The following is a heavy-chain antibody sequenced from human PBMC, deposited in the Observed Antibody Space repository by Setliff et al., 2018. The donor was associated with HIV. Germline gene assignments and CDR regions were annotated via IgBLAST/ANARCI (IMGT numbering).Heavy chain of an antibody. CDR1: GYTFTSYG. J-gene: IGHJ4*02. V-gene: IGHV1-18*01. Sequence: ASVKVSCKASGYTFTSYGISWVRQAPGQGLEWMGWISAYNGNTNFAQKLQGRVTMTTDTSTSTAYMELRSLRSDDTAVYYCARCMGRPDVSDYGDYVDYWGQGTLVTVSS. CDR3: ARCMGRPDVSDYGDYVDY. CDR2: ISAYNGNT. D-gene: IGHD4-17*01.